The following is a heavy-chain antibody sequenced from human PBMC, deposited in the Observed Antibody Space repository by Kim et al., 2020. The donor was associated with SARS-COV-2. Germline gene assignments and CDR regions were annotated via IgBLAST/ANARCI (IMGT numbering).Heavy chain of an antibody. J-gene: IGHJ6*02. D-gene: IGHD2-15*01. Sequence: GGSLRLSCAASGFTFSSYGMHWVRQAPGKGLEWVAVIWYDGSNKYYADSVKGRFTISRDNSKNTLYLQMNSLRAEDTAVYYCASSGGSPVLGYYYGMDVWGQGTTVTVSS. CDR1: GFTFSSYG. CDR3: ASSGGSPVLGYYYGMDV. CDR2: IWYDGSNK. V-gene: IGHV3-33*01.